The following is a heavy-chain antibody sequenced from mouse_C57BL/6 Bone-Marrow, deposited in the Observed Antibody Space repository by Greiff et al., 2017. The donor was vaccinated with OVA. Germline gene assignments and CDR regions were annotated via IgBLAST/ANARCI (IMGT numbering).Heavy chain of an antibody. Sequence: EVQLQQSGPVLVKPGASVKMSCKASGYTFTDYYMNWVKQSHGKSLEWIGVINPYNGGTSYNQKFKGKATLTVDKSSSTAYMELNSLTSEDSAVYYCARPGSNYEVDYWGQGTTLTVSS. CDR1: GYTFTDYY. CDR3: ARPGSNYEVDY. CDR2: INPYNGGT. D-gene: IGHD2-5*01. V-gene: IGHV1-19*01. J-gene: IGHJ2*01.